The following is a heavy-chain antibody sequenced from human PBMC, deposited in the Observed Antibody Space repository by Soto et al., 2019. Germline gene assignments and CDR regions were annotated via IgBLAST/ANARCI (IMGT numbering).Heavy chain of an antibody. CDR1: GFSLSTSGVG. CDR2: IYWDDDK. CDR3: ARRSSGWYRRTCYFDY. Sequence: QITLKESGPTLVKPTQTLTLTCTFSGFSLSTSGVGVGWIRQPPGKALEWLALIYWDDDKRYSPSLKSRLTITKDTSKNQVVLTMTNMDPLDTATYYCARRSSGWYRRTCYFDYWGQGTLVTVSS. J-gene: IGHJ4*02. V-gene: IGHV2-5*02. D-gene: IGHD6-19*01.